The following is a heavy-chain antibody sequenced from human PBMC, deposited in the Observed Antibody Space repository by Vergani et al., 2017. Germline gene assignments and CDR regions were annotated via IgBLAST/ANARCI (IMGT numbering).Heavy chain of an antibody. J-gene: IGHJ3*02. Sequence: QVQLVQSGAEVKKPGASVKVSCKASGYTFTSYGISWVRQAPGQGLEWMGWISAYNGNTNYAQKLQGRVTMTTDTSTSTAYMELRSLRSDDTAVYYWAREMGAGYSSGWYFVSADAFDIWGQGTMVTVSS. CDR1: GYTFTSYG. D-gene: IGHD6-19*01. CDR2: ISAYNGNT. V-gene: IGHV1-18*01. CDR3: AREMGAGYSSGWYFVSADAFDI.